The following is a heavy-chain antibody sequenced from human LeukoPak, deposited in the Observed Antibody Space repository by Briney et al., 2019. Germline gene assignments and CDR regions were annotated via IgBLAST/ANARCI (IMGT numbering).Heavy chain of an antibody. V-gene: IGHV3-23*01. CDR3: AKRTRYCSSTSCYYYYYMDV. CDR1: GFTFRSYA. Sequence: GGSLRLSCAASGFTFRSYAMSLVRQAPGKGLEWVSAISGSDTSTYYADSEKGRITISRDNSKNTMYMQMNSLRGDDTAVYYCAKRTRYCSSTSCYYYYYMDVWGDGATVTVSS. CDR2: ISGSDTST. J-gene: IGHJ6*03. D-gene: IGHD2-2*01.